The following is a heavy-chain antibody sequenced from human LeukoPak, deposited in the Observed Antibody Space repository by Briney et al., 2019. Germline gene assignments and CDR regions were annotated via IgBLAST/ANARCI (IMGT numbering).Heavy chain of an antibody. CDR3: ARAAAGDYGDYVDAAFDI. D-gene: IGHD4-17*01. Sequence: ASVKVSCKASGYTFTSYGISWVRQAPGQGLEWMGWISAYNGNTNYAQKLQGRVTMTTDTSTSTAYMELRSLRSEDTAVYYCARAAAGDYGDYVDAAFDIWGQGTMVTVSS. CDR2: ISAYNGNT. CDR1: GYTFTSYG. V-gene: IGHV1-18*01. J-gene: IGHJ3*02.